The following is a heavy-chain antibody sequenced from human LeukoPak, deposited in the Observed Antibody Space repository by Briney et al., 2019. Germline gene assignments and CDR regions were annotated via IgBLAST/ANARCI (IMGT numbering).Heavy chain of an antibody. J-gene: IGHJ4*02. Sequence: PSETLSLACTVSGGSISSGGYYWSRIRQHPGKGLEWIGYIYYIGSTYYNPSLKSRVTISVDTSKNQFSLKLSSVTAADTAVYYCVRAHYYDSSFIRSYFDYWGQGTLVTVSS. D-gene: IGHD3-22*01. CDR3: VRAHYYDSSFIRSYFDY. CDR1: GGSISSGGYY. V-gene: IGHV4-31*03. CDR2: IYYIGST.